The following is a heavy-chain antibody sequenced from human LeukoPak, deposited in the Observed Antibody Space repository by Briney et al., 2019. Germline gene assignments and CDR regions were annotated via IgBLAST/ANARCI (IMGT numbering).Heavy chain of an antibody. CDR1: GGSISSYY. CDR3: ARVHCGGDCYLLYYYYYYMDV. Sequence: PSETLSLTCTVSGGSISSYYWSWIRQPPGKGLEWIGYIYYSGSTNYNPSLKSRVTISVDTSKNQFSLKLSSVTAADTAVYYCARVHCGGDCYLLYYYYYYMDVWGKGTTVTVSS. CDR2: IYYSGST. J-gene: IGHJ6*03. V-gene: IGHV4-59*01. D-gene: IGHD2-21*02.